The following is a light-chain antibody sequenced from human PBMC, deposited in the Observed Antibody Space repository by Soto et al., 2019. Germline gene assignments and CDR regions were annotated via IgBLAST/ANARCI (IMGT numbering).Light chain of an antibody. CDR2: GAS. J-gene: IGKJ4*01. Sequence: EIVMTQSPVTLSLSPGDIATLSCRASQGLSNTYISWYQQKPGQAPRLLIYGASTRATGIPARFSGSGSGTDFTLTISSLQPEDFALYYCHLDFDLPLTFGGGTKVEIK. V-gene: IGKV3D-7*01. CDR1: QGLSNTY. CDR3: HLDFDLPLT.